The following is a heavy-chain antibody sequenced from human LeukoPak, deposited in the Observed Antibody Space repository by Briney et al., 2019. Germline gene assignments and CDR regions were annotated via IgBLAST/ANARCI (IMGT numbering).Heavy chain of an antibody. CDR3: ARAVYLGGRYFDY. J-gene: IGHJ4*02. D-gene: IGHD3-16*01. V-gene: IGHV3-53*01. CDR1: GFTVSSNY. CDR2: IYTGGSI. Sequence: GGSLRLSCAASGFTVSSNYMSWVRQAPGKGLEWVSIIYTGGSIYYADSVKGRFTISRDNAKNSLYLQMSSLRAEDTAVYYCARAVYLGGRYFDYWGQGTLVTVSS.